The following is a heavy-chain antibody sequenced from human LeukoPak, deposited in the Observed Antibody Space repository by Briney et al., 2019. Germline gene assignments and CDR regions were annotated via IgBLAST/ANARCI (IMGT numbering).Heavy chain of an antibody. CDR3: AGSGIAAAGAHGLQFDY. CDR2: IYTSGST. CDR1: GGPISSYY. D-gene: IGHD6-13*01. J-gene: IGHJ4*02. Sequence: PSETLSLTCTVSGGPISSYYWSWIRQPPGKGLEWIGYIYTSGSTNYNPFLKSRVTISVDTSKNQFSLKLSSVTAADTAVYYCAGSGIAAAGAHGLQFDYWGQGTLVTVSS. V-gene: IGHV4-4*09.